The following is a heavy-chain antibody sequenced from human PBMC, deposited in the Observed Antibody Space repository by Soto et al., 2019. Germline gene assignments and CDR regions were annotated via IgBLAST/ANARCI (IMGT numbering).Heavy chain of an antibody. CDR2: IYYTGKT. Sequence: SETLSLTCSVSGDYIHFGGYYWTWIRQRPGKGLEWMGYIYYTGKTYYNPSLESRLTMSVDRSKNQFSLRLTSVTAEDTAVYFCGRDLTSNANCIDPWGQGTLVTVSS. V-gene: IGHV4-30-4*01. CDR3: GRDLTSNANCIDP. D-gene: IGHD2-2*01. J-gene: IGHJ5*02. CDR1: GDYIHFGGYY.